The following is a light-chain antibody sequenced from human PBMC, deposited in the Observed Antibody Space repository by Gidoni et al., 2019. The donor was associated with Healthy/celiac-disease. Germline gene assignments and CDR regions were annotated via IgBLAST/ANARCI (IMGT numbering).Light chain of an antibody. CDR3: QQYNSXSXXT. CDR2: KAS. CDR1: QSISSW. J-gene: IGKJ1*01. V-gene: IGKV1-5*03. Sequence: DIQMTQSPSTLSASVGDRVTITCRASQSISSWLAWYQQKPGKAPKLLIYKASSLESGVPSRFSGSGXXTEFTLTISSLQPDDFATYYCQQYNSXSXXTFGQGTKVEIK.